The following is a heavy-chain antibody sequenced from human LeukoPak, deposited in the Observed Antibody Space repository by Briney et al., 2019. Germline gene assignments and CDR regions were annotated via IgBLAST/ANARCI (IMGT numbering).Heavy chain of an antibody. Sequence: SETLSLTCTVSGGSISSYYWSWIRQPPGKGLEWIGYIYYSGSTNYNPSLKSRVTISVDTSKNQFSLKLSSVTAADTAVYYCARSALMVYAIRLNAFDIWGQGTMVTVSS. CDR1: GGSISSYY. V-gene: IGHV4-59*08. CDR3: ARSALMVYAIRLNAFDI. J-gene: IGHJ3*02. D-gene: IGHD2-8*01. CDR2: IYYSGST.